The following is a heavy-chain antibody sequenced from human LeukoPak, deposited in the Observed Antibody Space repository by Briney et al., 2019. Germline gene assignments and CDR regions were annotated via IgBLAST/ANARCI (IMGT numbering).Heavy chain of an antibody. CDR1: GFTFSSYE. CDR2: ISSSVSTI. Sequence: PGGCLRLSCAVSGFTFSSYEMNWVRQAPGKGLEWVSYISSSVSTIYYADSVKGRFTISRDNAKNTLYLQMNSLRAEDTAVYYCARDSGDGYNFCFDYWGQGTLVTVSS. V-gene: IGHV3-48*03. D-gene: IGHD5-24*01. CDR3: ARDSGDGYNFCFDY. J-gene: IGHJ4*02.